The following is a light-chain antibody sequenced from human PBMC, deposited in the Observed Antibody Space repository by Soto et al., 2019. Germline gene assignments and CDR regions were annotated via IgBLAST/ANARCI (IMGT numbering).Light chain of an antibody. J-gene: IGLJ2*01. CDR3: SSYTSSSTLVV. V-gene: IGLV2-14*01. CDR2: EVS. Sequence: QSALTQRASVSGSPGQSITISCTGTSRDVGGYNYVSWYQQHPGKAPKLMIYEVSNRPSGVSNRFSGSKSGNTASLTISGLQAEDEADYYCSSYTSSSTLVVFGAGTKVTVL. CDR1: SRDVGGYNY.